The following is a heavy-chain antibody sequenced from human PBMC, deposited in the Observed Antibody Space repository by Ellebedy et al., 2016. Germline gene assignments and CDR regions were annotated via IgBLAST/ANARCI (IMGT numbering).Heavy chain of an antibody. V-gene: IGHV1-69*13. CDR3: ARKGRSYGFRTGWYFDL. D-gene: IGHD5-18*01. J-gene: IGHJ2*01. Sequence: SVKVSCXASGGSFSSNAISWVRQAPGQGLEWMGGIIPGFATANYAQKFQGRVTITADESTSTAYMELSSLRSEDTAVYYCARKGRSYGFRTGWYFDLWGRGTLVTVSS. CDR1: GGSFSSNA. CDR2: IIPGFATA.